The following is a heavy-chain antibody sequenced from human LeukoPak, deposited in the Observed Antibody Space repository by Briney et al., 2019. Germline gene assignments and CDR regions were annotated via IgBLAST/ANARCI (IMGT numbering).Heavy chain of an antibody. CDR3: ARKTYCSGGRCYGENWFDP. Sequence: PSETLSLTCTVTGGSISGYHWNWIRQSPWKGLEGIGNIYYTGNVDYNPSLQSRVTISVDTSKNEISLILSSVTAADTAVYYCARKTYCSGGRCYGENWFDPRGQGTLVTVSS. V-gene: IGHV4-59*08. CDR2: IYYTGNV. CDR1: GGSISGYH. D-gene: IGHD2-15*01. J-gene: IGHJ5*02.